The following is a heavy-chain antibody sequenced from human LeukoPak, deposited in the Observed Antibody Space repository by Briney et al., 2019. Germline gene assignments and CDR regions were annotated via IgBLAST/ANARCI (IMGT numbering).Heavy chain of an antibody. CDR3: AKSPLKYSSSWYDY. J-gene: IGHJ4*02. D-gene: IGHD6-13*01. CDR1: GFTFSSYA. V-gene: IGHV3-23*01. Sequence: GGSLRLSCAASGFTFSSYAMSWVRQAPGKGLEWVSAISGSGGSTYYADSVKGRFTISRDNSKNTLYLQMNSLRAEDTAVYYCAKSPLKYSSSWYDYWGQGTLVTVSS. CDR2: ISGSGGST.